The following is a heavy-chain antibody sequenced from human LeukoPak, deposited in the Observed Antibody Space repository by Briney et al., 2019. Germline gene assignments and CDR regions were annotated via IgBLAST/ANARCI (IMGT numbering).Heavy chain of an antibody. D-gene: IGHD3-10*01. Sequence: GGSLRLSCAASGFTFGEAWMSWVRQAPGKGLEWVGRIKSKSDGGITDYAAPVKGRFTISRDDSKNTLFLQINSLKIEDTAVYYCTTVTLRPVGLWGQGTLVTVSS. CDR3: TTVTLRPVGL. J-gene: IGHJ4*02. V-gene: IGHV3-15*05. CDR2: IKSKSDGGIT. CDR1: GFTFGEAW.